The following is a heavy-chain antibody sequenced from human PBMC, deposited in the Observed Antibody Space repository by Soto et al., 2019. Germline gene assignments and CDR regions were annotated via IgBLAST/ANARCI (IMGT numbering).Heavy chain of an antibody. CDR1: GYTFTSYG. CDR3: ARDGYYYDSSGYSSGAFDI. V-gene: IGHV1-18*01. J-gene: IGHJ3*02. D-gene: IGHD3-22*01. CDR2: ISAYNGNT. Sequence: ASVKVSCKASGYTFTSYGISWVRQAPGQGLEWMGWISAYNGNTNYAQKLQGRVTMTTDTSTSTAYMELRSLRSDDTAVYYCARDGYYYDSSGYSSGAFDIWGHGTMVTVSS.